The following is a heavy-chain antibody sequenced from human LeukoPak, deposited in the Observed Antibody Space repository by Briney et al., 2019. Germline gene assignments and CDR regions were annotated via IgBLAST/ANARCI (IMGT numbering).Heavy chain of an antibody. J-gene: IGHJ1*01. D-gene: IGHD2-15*01. CDR2: INSDGSST. Sequence: PGGSLRLSCAASGFTFSSYWMHWVRQAPGKGLVWVSRINSDGSSTSYANSVKGRFTISRDNAKNTLYLQMNSLRAEDTAVYYCARDRYCSGGSCSTFQHWGQGTLVTVSS. CDR3: ARDRYCSGGSCSTFQH. V-gene: IGHV3-74*01. CDR1: GFTFSSYW.